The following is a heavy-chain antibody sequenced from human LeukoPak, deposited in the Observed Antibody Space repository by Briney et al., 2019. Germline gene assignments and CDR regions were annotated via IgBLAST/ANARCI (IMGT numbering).Heavy chain of an antibody. J-gene: IGHJ6*04. V-gene: IGHV1-69*13. D-gene: IGHD5-18*01. CDR3: ARELVGYGYGWSYYYGMDV. CDR1: GGTFSSYA. Sequence: ASVKVSCKASGGTFSSYAISWVRQAPGQGLEWMGGIIPIFGTANYAQKFQGRVTITADESTSTAYMELSSLRSEDTAVYYCARELVGYGYGWSYYYGMDVWGXGTTVTVSS. CDR2: IIPIFGTA.